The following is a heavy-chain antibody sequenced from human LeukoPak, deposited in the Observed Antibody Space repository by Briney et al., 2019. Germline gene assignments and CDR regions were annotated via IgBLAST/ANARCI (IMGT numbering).Heavy chain of an antibody. CDR2: IVPIFGTA. V-gene: IGHV1-69*13. CDR3: ARDPRRYPLRYFDWLWDV. J-gene: IGHJ6*02. CDR1: GGTFSSYA. Sequence: SVKVSCKASGGTFSSYAISWVRQAPGQGLEWMGGIVPIFGTANYAQKFQGRVTITADESTSTAYMELSSLRSEDTAVYYCARDPRRYPLRYFDWLWDVWGQGTTVTISS. D-gene: IGHD3-9*01.